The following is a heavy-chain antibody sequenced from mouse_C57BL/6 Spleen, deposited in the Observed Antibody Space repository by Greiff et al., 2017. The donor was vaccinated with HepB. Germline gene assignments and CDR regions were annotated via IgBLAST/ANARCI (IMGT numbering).Heavy chain of an antibody. CDR1: GFTFSDYG. CDR2: ISNLAYSI. Sequence: EVQRVESGGGLVQPGGSLKLSCAASGFTFSDYGMAWVRQAPRKGPEWVAFISNLAYSIYYADTVTGRFTISRENAKNTLYLEMSSLRSEDTAMYYCARRYYGSSLWYFDVWGTGTTVTVSS. V-gene: IGHV5-15*01. J-gene: IGHJ1*03. D-gene: IGHD1-1*01. CDR3: ARRYYGSSLWYFDV.